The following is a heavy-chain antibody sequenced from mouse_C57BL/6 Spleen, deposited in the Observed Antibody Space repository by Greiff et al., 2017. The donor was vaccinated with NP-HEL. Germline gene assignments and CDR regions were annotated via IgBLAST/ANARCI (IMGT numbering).Heavy chain of an antibody. CDR3: ARDPTTVVATHYFDY. D-gene: IGHD1-1*01. J-gene: IGHJ2*01. CDR2: ISYDGSN. CDR1: GYSITSGYY. Sequence: EVKLQESGPGLVKPSQSLSLTCSVTGYSITSGYYWNWIRQFPGNKLEWMGYISYDGSNNYNPSLKNRISITRDTSKNQFFLKLNSVTTEDTATYYCARDPTTVVATHYFDYWGQGTTLTVSS. V-gene: IGHV3-6*01.